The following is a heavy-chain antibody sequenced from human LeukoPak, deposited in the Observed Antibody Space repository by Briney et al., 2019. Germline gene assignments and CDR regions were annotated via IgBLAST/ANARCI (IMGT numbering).Heavy chain of an antibody. D-gene: IGHD3-22*01. CDR1: GYSFTSYW. CDR2: IYPGDSDT. J-gene: IGHJ4*02. CDR3: ATGYYSHYFDY. Sequence: GQSLKIACNVSGYSFTSYWIGWVRQMPGKGLEWMGIIYPGDSDTKYSPSFRGQVTISADKSISTAYLQWSSLKASDTAMYYCATGYYSHYFDYCGQGTLVTVSS. V-gene: IGHV5-51*01.